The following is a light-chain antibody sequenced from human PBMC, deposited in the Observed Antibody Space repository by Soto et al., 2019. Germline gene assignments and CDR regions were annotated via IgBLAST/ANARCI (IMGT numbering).Light chain of an antibody. CDR2: GNS. CDR1: SSNIGAGYD. V-gene: IGLV1-40*01. CDR3: QSYDSSLSGWV. Sequence: QSVLTQPPSVSGAPGQRVTISCTGSSSNIGAGYDVHWYQQVPGTAPKLLIYGNSNRPSGVPDRFSGSKSGTSASLVITGLQAEDEADYYCQSYDSSLSGWVFGGGTKVTVL. J-gene: IGLJ3*02.